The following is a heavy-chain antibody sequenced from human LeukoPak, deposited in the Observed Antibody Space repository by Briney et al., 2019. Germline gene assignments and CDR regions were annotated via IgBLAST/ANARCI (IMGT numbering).Heavy chain of an antibody. Sequence: PGGSLRLSCAASGFTFSSYAMSWVRQAPGKGLEWVSAISGSGGSTYYADSVKGRFTSSRDNSKNTLYLQMNSLRAEDTAVYYCAMKYYYGSGSDSDDAFDIWGQGTMVTVSS. D-gene: IGHD3-10*01. CDR1: GFTFSSYA. CDR2: ISGSGGST. J-gene: IGHJ3*02. V-gene: IGHV3-23*01. CDR3: AMKYYYGSGSDSDDAFDI.